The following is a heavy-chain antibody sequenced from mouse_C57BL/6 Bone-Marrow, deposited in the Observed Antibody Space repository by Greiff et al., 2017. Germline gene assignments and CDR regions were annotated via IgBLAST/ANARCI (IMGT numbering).Heavy chain of an antibody. CDR2: ITPSSGYT. V-gene: IGHV1-7*01. Sequence: QVQLQQSGAELAKPGASVKLSCKASGYTFTSYWMHWVKQRPGQGLEWIGYITPSSGYTKYNQKVKDQATLPADKSYSTAYMQLSSRTYEESAVYYCARWGLRRRKAAGYCDYWGEGTTLTVSA. CDR3: ARWGLRRRKAAGYCDY. D-gene: IGHD2-2*01. J-gene: IGHJ2*01. CDR1: GYTFTSYW.